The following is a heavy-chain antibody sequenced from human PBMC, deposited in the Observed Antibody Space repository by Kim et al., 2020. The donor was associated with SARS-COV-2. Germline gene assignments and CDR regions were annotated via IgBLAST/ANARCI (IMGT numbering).Heavy chain of an antibody. J-gene: IGHJ4*02. Sequence: GGSLRLSCAASGFTFSSYGMHWVRQAPGKGLEWVAVISYDGSNKYYADSVKGRFTISRDNSKNTLYLQMNSLRAEDTAVYYCANAERVDYWGQGTLVTVSS. CDR2: ISYDGSNK. D-gene: IGHD6-25*01. V-gene: IGHV3-30*18. CDR3: ANAERVDY. CDR1: GFTFSSYG.